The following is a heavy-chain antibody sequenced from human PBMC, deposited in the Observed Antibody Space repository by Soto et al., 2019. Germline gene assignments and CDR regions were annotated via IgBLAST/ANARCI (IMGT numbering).Heavy chain of an antibody. CDR2: IYYSGST. CDR1: GGSISSYY. D-gene: IGHD1-26*01. J-gene: IGHJ6*02. Sequence: QVQLQESGPGLVKPSETLSLTCTVSGGSISSYYWSWIRQPPGKGLEWIGYIYYSGSTNYNPSLKSRVTISVDTSKNQFSLKLSSVTAADTAVYYCARDLGIWGALGVVYYYGMDVWGQGTTVTVSS. CDR3: ARDLGIWGALGVVYYYGMDV. V-gene: IGHV4-59*01.